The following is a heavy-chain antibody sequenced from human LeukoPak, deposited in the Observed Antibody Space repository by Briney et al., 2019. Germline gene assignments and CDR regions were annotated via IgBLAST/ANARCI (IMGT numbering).Heavy chain of an antibody. CDR1: GGSISAYY. Sequence: PSETLSLTCTVSGGSISAYYWSWIRQPPGKGLEWIGYIHYSGTTNYYPSLKSRVTIALDTSKNQFSLKLNSVTAADTAMYYCARGFYCSGGSCYDVGVGYWGQGTLVTVSS. D-gene: IGHD2-15*01. V-gene: IGHV4-59*12. CDR3: ARGFYCSGGSCYDVGVGY. CDR2: IHYSGTT. J-gene: IGHJ4*02.